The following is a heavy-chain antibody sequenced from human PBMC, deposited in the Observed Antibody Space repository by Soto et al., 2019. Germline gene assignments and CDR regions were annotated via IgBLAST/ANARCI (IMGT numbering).Heavy chain of an antibody. V-gene: IGHV3-74*01. D-gene: IGHD1-1*01. CDR3: ARDLTYNQVDY. CDR1: GFTFRNYW. CDR2: IDTIGNGI. Sequence: PGGSLRLSCVASGFTFRNYWMHWVRQVPGEGPVWISRIDTIGNGITYADSVKGRFTISRDNAKNTLFLQMNSLRADDTAVYFCARDLTYNQVDYWGQGTLVTVSS. J-gene: IGHJ4*02.